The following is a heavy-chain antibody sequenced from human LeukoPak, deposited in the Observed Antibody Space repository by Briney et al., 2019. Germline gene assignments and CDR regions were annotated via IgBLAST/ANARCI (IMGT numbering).Heavy chain of an antibody. CDR2: IKSKTDGGTT. CDR1: GFSISNAW. D-gene: IGHD6-13*01. Sequence: GGSLRLSCAASGFSISNAWMSWVRQAPGKGLEWVGCIKSKTDGGTTDYAAPVKGRFTISRDDSKNTLDLQMNSLKTEDTAVYYCTTAARGDSHPYYFDYWGQGTLVTVSS. V-gene: IGHV3-15*01. J-gene: IGHJ4*02. CDR3: TTAARGDSHPYYFDY.